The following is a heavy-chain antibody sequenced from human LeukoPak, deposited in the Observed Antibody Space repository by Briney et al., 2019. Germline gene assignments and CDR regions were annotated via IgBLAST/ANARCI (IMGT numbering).Heavy chain of an antibody. CDR2: IYYSGST. CDR3: AREYGGFGELVAFDI. CDR1: GGSISSYY. V-gene: IGHV4-59*01. D-gene: IGHD3-10*01. J-gene: IGHJ3*02. Sequence: SETLSLTCTVSGGSISSYYWSWIRQAPGKGLEWIGYIYYSGSTNYNPSLKSRVTISVDTSKNQFSLKLSSVTAADTAVYYCAREYGGFGELVAFDIWGQGTMVTVSS.